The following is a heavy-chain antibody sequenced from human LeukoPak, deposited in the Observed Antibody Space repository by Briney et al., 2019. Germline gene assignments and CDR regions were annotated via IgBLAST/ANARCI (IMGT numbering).Heavy chain of an antibody. CDR1: GFTFSSYS. V-gene: IGHV3-21*04. CDR3: AKDGGTYPYFLDV. Sequence: GGSLRLSCAASGFTFSSYSMNWVRQAPGKGLEWVSSISSRSGYIYYADSVKGRFTISRDNAKNSLYLQMNSLRAEDTAIYICAKDGGTYPYFLDVWGKGTTVIVSS. D-gene: IGHD1-26*01. CDR2: ISSRSGYI. J-gene: IGHJ6*03.